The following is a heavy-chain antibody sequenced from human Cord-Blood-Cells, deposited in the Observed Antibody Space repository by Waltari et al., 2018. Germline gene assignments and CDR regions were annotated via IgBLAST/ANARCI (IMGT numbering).Heavy chain of an antibody. V-gene: IGHV4-34*01. Sequence: QVQLQQWGAGLLKPSETLSLTCAVHGGSFSGYYLSWIRQPPGKGVEWIGEIHHSASTNYNPSLKSRVTISVDTSKNQFSLKLSSVTAADTAVYYCAGIRQNDYGDYVDYYYGMDVWGQGTTVTVSS. CDR3: AGIRQNDYGDYVDYYYGMDV. CDR2: IHHSAST. D-gene: IGHD4-17*01. J-gene: IGHJ6*02. CDR1: GGSFSGYY.